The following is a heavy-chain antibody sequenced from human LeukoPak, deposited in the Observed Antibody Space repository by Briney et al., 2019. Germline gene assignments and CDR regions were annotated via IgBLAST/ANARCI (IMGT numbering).Heavy chain of an antibody. CDR1: GYTFTGYY. V-gene: IGHV1-46*01. J-gene: IGHJ4*02. CDR2: INPTGGST. CDR3: ARDFAAFSVPTYYYFDY. D-gene: IGHD2-21*01. Sequence: ASVKVSCKASGYTFTGYYMHWVRQAPGQGLEWMGLINPTGGSTGYAQKFQGRVTMTSDMSTSTIYMDLNSLTSDDTAVYYCARDFAAFSVPTYYYFDYWGQGTLVTVSS.